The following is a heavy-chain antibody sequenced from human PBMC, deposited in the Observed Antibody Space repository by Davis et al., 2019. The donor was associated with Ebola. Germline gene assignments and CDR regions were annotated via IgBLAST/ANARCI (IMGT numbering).Heavy chain of an antibody. CDR1: GGSISSGDYY. V-gene: IGHV4-30-4*01. Sequence: SETLSLTCTVSGGSISSGDYYWSWIRQHPGKGLEWIGYIYYSGSTYYNPSLKSRVTISVDTSKNQFSLKLSSVTAADTAVHYCARVTRYYYDSSGYYSVYYFDYWGQGTLVTVSS. CDR3: ARVTRYYYDSSGYYSVYYFDY. J-gene: IGHJ4*02. CDR2: IYYSGST. D-gene: IGHD3-22*01.